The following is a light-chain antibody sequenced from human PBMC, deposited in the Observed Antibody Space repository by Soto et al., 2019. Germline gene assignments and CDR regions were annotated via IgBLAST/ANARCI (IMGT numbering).Light chain of an antibody. Sequence: EIVLTQSPGTLSLSPGERATLFCRASQSVSSNYLAWFQQRPGQPPRLLISGASSRATGIPDRFSGSGSGTDFTLTISRLEPEDFAVYHCQQYGGDPWTFGQGTKV. CDR2: GAS. V-gene: IGKV3-20*01. CDR3: QQYGGDPWT. J-gene: IGKJ1*01. CDR1: QSVSSNY.